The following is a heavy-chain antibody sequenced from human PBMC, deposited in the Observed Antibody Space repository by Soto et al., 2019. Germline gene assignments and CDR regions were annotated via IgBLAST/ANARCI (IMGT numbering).Heavy chain of an antibody. J-gene: IGHJ6*02. V-gene: IGHV3-74*01. CDR2: LNTAGSST. CDR1: GFTFKNYY. Sequence: EVQLVESGGGSVQPGGSLRLSCAASGFTFKNYYMNWVRQAPGKGLVWVSRLNTAGSSTSYADSVKGRFTISRDNAKNTLYLQMNSLRAEDTAVYYCARDGYCSSTSCYGYYYYGMDVWGQWTTVTVSS. D-gene: IGHD2-2*03. CDR3: ARDGYCSSTSCYGYYYYGMDV.